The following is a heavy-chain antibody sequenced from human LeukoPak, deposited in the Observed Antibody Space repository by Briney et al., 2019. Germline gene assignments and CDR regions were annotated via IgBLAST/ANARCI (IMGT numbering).Heavy chain of an antibody. Sequence: SETLSLTCTVSGASISSTTYYWGWIRQPPRKGLGWIARIYYSGSTYYNPSLKSRVTISVDTSKNQFSLKLSSVTAADTAVYYCARHKYSSGWPPEGAFDIWGQGTMVTVSS. D-gene: IGHD6-19*01. J-gene: IGHJ3*02. CDR3: ARHKYSSGWPPEGAFDI. CDR2: IYYSGST. CDR1: GASISSTTYY. V-gene: IGHV4-39*01.